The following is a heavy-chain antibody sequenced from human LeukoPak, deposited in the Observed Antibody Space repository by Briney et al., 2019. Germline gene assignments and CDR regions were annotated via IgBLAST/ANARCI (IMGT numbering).Heavy chain of an antibody. CDR1: GGSISSYY. CDR3: ARENPIAAYPFDY. D-gene: IGHD6-6*01. CDR2: VYYSGIT. J-gene: IGHJ4*02. Sequence: SETLSLTCTVSGGSISSYYWSWIRQPPGKGLEWIGYVYYSGITSHNPSLKSRVTMSVDTSKNQFSLKLSSVTAADTAVYYCARENPIAAYPFDYWGQGTLVTVFS. V-gene: IGHV4-59*01.